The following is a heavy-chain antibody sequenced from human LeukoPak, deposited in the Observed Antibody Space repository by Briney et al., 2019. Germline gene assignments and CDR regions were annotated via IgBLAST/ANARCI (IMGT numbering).Heavy chain of an antibody. Sequence: GASVKVSCKASGYTFTSYGISWVRQAPGQGLEWMGWISAYNGNTNYAQKLQGRVTMTTDTSTSTAYMELRSLRSDDTAVYYRARVRLATVTTGWFDPWGQGTLVTVPS. CDR1: GYTFTSYG. D-gene: IGHD4-17*01. CDR3: ARVRLATVTTGWFDP. CDR2: ISAYNGNT. V-gene: IGHV1-18*01. J-gene: IGHJ5*02.